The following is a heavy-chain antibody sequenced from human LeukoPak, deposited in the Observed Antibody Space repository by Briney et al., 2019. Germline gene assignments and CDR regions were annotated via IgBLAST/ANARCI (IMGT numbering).Heavy chain of an antibody. CDR2: FDPEDGET. Sequence: ASVKVSCKVSGYTLTELSMHWVRQAPGKGLEWMGGFDPEDGETIYAQKFQGRVTMTEDTSTDTAYMELSSLRSGDTAVYYCASSSGYSRGGAFDIWGQGTMVTVSS. V-gene: IGHV1-24*01. CDR1: GYTLTELS. D-gene: IGHD3-22*01. CDR3: ASSSGYSRGGAFDI. J-gene: IGHJ3*02.